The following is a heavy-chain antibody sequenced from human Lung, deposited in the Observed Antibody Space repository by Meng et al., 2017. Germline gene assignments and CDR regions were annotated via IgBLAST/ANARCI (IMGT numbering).Heavy chain of an antibody. CDR1: WRSFSSVGSY. D-gene: IGHD4-23*01. CDR2: VYFSGST. J-gene: IGHJ4*02. CDR3: ARGGTVVNLGY. V-gene: IGHV4-61*08. Sequence: VQRQPSSTVLVRPPETPSLSRSGSWRSFSSVGSYWSWIRQPPGKGLEWIGYVYFSGSTNYNPSPKSRVTISLDTSKNQFSLKLNSVTAADTAVYYCARGGTVVNLGYWGPGTLVTVSS.